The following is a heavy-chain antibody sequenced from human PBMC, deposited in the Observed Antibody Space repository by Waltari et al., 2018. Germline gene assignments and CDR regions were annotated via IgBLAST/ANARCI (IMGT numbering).Heavy chain of an antibody. CDR3: VKGSGGSRPYYFDS. V-gene: IGHV3-23*04. J-gene: IGHJ4*02. CDR1: GFTFSRYA. Sequence: EVQLEESGGGLVQPGGSLRLSCAASGFTFSRYAMAWVRQGPGKVLEGIAAIADAGSDSYSAESVKGRFTISRDHSLYLQMKSLGVEDTAVYYCVKGSGGSRPYYFDSWGQGTLVTVSS. CDR2: IADAGSDS. D-gene: IGHD1-26*01.